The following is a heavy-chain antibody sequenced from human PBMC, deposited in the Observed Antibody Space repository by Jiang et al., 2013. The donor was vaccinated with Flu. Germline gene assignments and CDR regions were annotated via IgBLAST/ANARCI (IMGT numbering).Heavy chain of an antibody. V-gene: IGHV6-1*01. Sequence: QTLSLTCVVSGDAVSNNTDAWTWIRQSPSRGLEWLGRTYYRSKWHYDYAVSVKSRITINPDTSKDQFSLHLNSVTPEDTAVYYCARSHYGLGPGSRFDPWGQGTLVIVSS. CDR3: ARSHYGLGPGSRFDP. D-gene: IGHD3-10*01. CDR2: TYYRSKWHY. CDR1: GDAVSNNTDA. J-gene: IGHJ5*02.